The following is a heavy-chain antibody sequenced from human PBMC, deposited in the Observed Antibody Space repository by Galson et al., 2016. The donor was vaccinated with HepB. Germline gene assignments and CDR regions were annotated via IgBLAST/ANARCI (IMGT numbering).Heavy chain of an antibody. CDR2: IYDTENT. J-gene: IGHJ3*01. CDR1: GGSISNGGYY. V-gene: IGHV4-31*03. CDR3: ARPTSGDAFDF. D-gene: IGHD1-1*01. Sequence: TLSLTCSVSGGSISNGGYYWSWIRQRPGRGLEWIGYIYDTENTYYTPSLKGRVSFSVDTSKHQFSLKLTSVTAADTAMYYCARPTSGDAFDFWGRGTKVTVS.